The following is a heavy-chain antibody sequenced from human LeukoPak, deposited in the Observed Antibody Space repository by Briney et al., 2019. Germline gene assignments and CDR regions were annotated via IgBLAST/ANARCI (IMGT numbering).Heavy chain of an antibody. CDR2: INHSEKT. CDR1: GDSVSSNNYY. J-gene: IGHJ6*02. Sequence: SETLSLTCSVSGDSVSSNNYYWGWIRQPPGKGLEWIGSINHSEKTFYNPSLKSRVTISVDTSNNQFSLKLRSVTAADTAVYYCARGPDSSGYYIYYYGMDVWGQGTTVTVSS. D-gene: IGHD3-22*01. CDR3: ARGPDSSGYYIYYYGMDV. V-gene: IGHV4-39*01.